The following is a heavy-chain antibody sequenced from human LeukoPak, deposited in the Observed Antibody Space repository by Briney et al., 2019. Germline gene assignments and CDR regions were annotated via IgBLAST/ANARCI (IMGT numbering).Heavy chain of an antibody. CDR3: ARSYSNHLFGMDV. Sequence: GGSLRLSCAASGFSFSSYAMSWVRQAPGKGLEWVSVMYSGGSTYYADSVKGRVAISRDNSQNTVFLQMNSVRVEDTAVYYCARSYSNHLFGMDVWGQGTAVTVSS. CDR1: GFSFSSYA. J-gene: IGHJ6*02. V-gene: IGHV3-66*01. CDR2: MYSGGST. D-gene: IGHD4-11*01.